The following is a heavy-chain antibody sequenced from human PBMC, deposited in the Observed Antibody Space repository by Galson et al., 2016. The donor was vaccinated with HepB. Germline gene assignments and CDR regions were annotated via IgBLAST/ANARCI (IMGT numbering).Heavy chain of an antibody. J-gene: IGHJ4*02. CDR3: VTSGDRPAATTVY. Sequence: SLRLSCAASGFSFSTSGMSWVRQTPGRGLEWVSGITGSGATTHYADSVKGRFTISRDNSKNTLYLYMNSLRAGDTAVYYCVTSGDRPAATTVYWGQGTLVTVSS. V-gene: IGHV3-23*01. CDR2: ITGSGATT. CDR1: GFSFSTSG. D-gene: IGHD2-2*01.